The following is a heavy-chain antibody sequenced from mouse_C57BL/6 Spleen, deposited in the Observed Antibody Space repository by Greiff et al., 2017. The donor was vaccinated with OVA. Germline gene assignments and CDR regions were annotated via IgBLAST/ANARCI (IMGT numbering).Heavy chain of an antibody. CDR2: IYPGDGDT. D-gene: IGHD1-1*01. V-gene: IGHV1-80*01. CDR3: AIYGSSYYFDY. J-gene: IGHJ2*01. Sequence: VQVVESGAELVKPGASVKISCKASGYASSSYWMNWVKQRPGKGLEWIGQIYPGDGDTNYNGKFKGKATLTADKSSSTAYMQLSSLTSEDSAVYFCAIYGSSYYFDYWGQGTTLTVSS. CDR1: GYASSSYW.